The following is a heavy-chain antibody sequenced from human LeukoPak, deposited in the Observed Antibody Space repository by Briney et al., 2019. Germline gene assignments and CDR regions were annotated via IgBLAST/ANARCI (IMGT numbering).Heavy chain of an antibody. CDR3: ARRVGYCSGGSCSMFDY. Sequence: GDSLMISCKGSGYSFTSYWIGWVRQMPGKGLEWMGIIYPGDSDTRYSPSFQGQVTISADKSISTAYLQWSSLKASDTAMYYCARRVGYCSGGSCSMFDYWGQGTLVTVSS. CDR1: GYSFTSYW. D-gene: IGHD2-15*01. J-gene: IGHJ4*02. V-gene: IGHV5-51*01. CDR2: IYPGDSDT.